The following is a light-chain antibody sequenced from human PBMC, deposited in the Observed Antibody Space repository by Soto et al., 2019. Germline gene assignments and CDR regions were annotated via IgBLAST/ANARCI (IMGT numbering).Light chain of an antibody. CDR2: DVS. J-gene: IGLJ1*01. V-gene: IGLV2-14*01. Sequence: QPVLTQPASVSGSPGQSITISCTGTSSDVGGYNYVSWYQQHPGKAPKLMIYDVSNRPSGVSNRFSGSKSGNTASLTISGLQAEDEADYYCSSYTSSSTSIYVFGTGTKVTVL. CDR1: SSDVGGYNY. CDR3: SSYTSSSTSIYV.